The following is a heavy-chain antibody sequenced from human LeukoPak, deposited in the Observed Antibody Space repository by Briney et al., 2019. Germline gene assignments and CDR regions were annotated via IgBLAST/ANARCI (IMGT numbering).Heavy chain of an antibody. Sequence: ASVKVSCKASGGTFSSYAISWVRQAPGQALEWMGRIIPIFSTANYAQKFQGRVTITTDEPTSTAYMELSSLRSEDTAVYYCARAGGSYRNDAFDIWGQGTMVTVSS. CDR3: ARAGGSYRNDAFDI. J-gene: IGHJ3*02. V-gene: IGHV1-69*05. CDR1: GGTFSSYA. D-gene: IGHD1-26*01. CDR2: IIPIFSTA.